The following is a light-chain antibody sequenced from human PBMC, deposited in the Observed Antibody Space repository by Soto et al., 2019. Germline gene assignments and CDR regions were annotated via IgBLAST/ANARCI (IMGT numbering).Light chain of an antibody. CDR3: LQDYDYPLI. CDR2: AAS. J-gene: IGKJ4*01. CDR1: QGIRND. Sequence: AIQMTQSPSSLSASVGDRVTITCRASQGIRNDLGWYQQKPGKAPKLLIYAASTLQSGVPPRFSGSESGTDFTLHISSLQPEDFAIYYCLQDYDYPLIFGGGTQVEIK. V-gene: IGKV1-6*01.